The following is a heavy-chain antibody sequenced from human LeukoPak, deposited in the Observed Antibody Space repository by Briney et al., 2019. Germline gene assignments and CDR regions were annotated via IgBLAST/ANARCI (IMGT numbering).Heavy chain of an antibody. CDR1: GFTVSSNY. Sequence: GGSLRLSCAVSGFTVSSNYMSWVRQAPGEGLEWVSVIYSGGSTYYADSVMGRVTIYRDNSKNTLNLQMKRLGAEDTAVYYCARDKYEGPFDPWGQGTLVTVSS. CDR2: IYSGGST. D-gene: IGHD3-3*01. CDR3: ARDKYEGPFDP. V-gene: IGHV3-66*02. J-gene: IGHJ5*02.